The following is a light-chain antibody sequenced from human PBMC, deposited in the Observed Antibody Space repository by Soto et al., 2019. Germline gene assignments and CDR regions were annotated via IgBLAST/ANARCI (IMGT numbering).Light chain of an antibody. V-gene: IGKV3-15*01. Sequence: ETVMTQSPATLSVSPGEGATLSCRASQSVGNSLAWYQHKPGQAPRLLIYGATTRATGIPARFSGSGYGAEFTLTINSLQSEDFALYYCLQYSNGPRTFGQGTKVDI. J-gene: IGKJ1*01. CDR2: GAT. CDR1: QSVGNS. CDR3: LQYSNGPRT.